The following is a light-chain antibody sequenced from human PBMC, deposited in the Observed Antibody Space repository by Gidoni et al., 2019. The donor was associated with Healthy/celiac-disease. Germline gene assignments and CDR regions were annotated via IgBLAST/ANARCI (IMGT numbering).Light chain of an antibody. J-gene: IGLJ2*01. CDR1: RSNIGSNY. V-gene: IGLV1-47*02. CDR2: SNN. Sequence: QSVLTQPPSASGAPGRMVTISCSGSRSNIGSNYVYWYQQLTVTAPKLLIYSNNQRPSGVPDRFSGSKSGTSASLAISGLRSEDEADYYCAAWDDSLSGRVFGGGTKLTVL. CDR3: AAWDDSLSGRV.